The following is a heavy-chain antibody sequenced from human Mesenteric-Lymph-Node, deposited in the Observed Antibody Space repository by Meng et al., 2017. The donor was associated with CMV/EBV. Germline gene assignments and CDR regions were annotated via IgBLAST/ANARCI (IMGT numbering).Heavy chain of an antibody. J-gene: IGHJ5*02. CDR3: ARDYFSAYCGGDCYSGWFDP. V-gene: IGHV1-18*01. Sequence: ASVKVSCKASGYTFTSYGISWVRQAPGQGLEWMGWISAYNGNTNYAQKLQGRVTMTTDTSTSTAYMELRSLRSDDTAVYYCARDYFSAYCGGDCYSGWFDPWGQGTLVTVSS. D-gene: IGHD2-21*01. CDR2: ISAYNGNT. CDR1: GYTFTSYG.